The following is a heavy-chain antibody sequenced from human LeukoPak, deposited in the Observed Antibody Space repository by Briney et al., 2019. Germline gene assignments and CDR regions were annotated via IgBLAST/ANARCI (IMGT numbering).Heavy chain of an antibody. Sequence: GASVKVSCKASGYTFTGYYMHWVRQAPGQGLEWMGRINPNSGGTNYAQKFQGRVTMIRDTSISTAYMELSRLRSDDTAVYYCARLRRGRIVGATTLGFDPWGQGTLVTVSS. D-gene: IGHD1-26*01. J-gene: IGHJ5*02. V-gene: IGHV1-2*06. CDR2: INPNSGGT. CDR1: GYTFTGYY. CDR3: ARLRRGRIVGATTLGFDP.